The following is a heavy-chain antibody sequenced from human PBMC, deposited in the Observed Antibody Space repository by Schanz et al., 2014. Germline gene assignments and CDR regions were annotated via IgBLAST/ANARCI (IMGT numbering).Heavy chain of an antibody. CDR2: IMYDGSSK. CDR1: GFTFRSYG. D-gene: IGHD3-10*01. V-gene: IGHV3-33*01. CDR3: ARVLLTMGRGIYVDAFDT. J-gene: IGHJ5*01. Sequence: QVQLVESGGGVVQPGRSLRLSCAASGFTFRSYGMHWVRQAPGRGLEWVALIMYDGSSKNHADSVQGRFTISRDNSKNALYLQQNSLRADDAAVYYCARVLLTMGRGIYVDAFDTWGQGTLVTVSS.